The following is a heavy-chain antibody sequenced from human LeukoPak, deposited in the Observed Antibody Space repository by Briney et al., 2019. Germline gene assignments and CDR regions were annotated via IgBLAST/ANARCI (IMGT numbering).Heavy chain of an antibody. D-gene: IGHD2-2*02. J-gene: IGHJ6*02. CDR1: GYTFTSYD. CDR3: ARGRYCSSTSCYRNYYYYGMDV. V-gene: IGHV1-8*01. CDR2: MDPNSGNT. Sequence: ASVKASCKASGYTFTSYDINWVRQATGQGLEWMGWMDPNSGNTGYAQKFQGRVTMTRNTSISTAYMELSSLRSEDTAVYYCARGRYCSSTSCYRNYYYYGMDVWGQGTTVTVSS.